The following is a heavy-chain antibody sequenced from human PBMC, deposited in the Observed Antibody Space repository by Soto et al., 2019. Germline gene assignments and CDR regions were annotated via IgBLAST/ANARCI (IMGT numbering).Heavy chain of an antibody. Sequence: TSETLSLTCTGSGGSISSISSYWGWIRQPPGKGLEWIGNVYYSGSTYSNPSLKSRLTISADTSKNQFSLKLSSVTAADTAVYFCARQSEYYYASGRAAPLYGMDVWGQGTTVTVSS. V-gene: IGHV4-39*01. CDR3: ARQSEYYYASGRAAPLYGMDV. J-gene: IGHJ6*02. CDR2: VYYSGST. CDR1: GGSISSISSY. D-gene: IGHD3-10*01.